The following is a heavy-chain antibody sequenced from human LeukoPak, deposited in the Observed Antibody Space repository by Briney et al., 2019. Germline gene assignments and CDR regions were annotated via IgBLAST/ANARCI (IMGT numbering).Heavy chain of an antibody. V-gene: IGHV3-9*01. CDR2: ISWNSGSI. J-gene: IGHJ6*02. D-gene: IGHD1-14*01. Sequence: GGSLRLSCAASGFTFDDYAMHWVRQAPGKGLEWVSGISWNSGSIGYADSVKGRFTISRDNAKNSLYLQMNSLRAEDTALYYCAKDIGDFRNPLHSYYYYGMDVWGQGTTVTVSS. CDR1: GFTFDDYA. CDR3: AKDIGDFRNPLHSYYYYGMDV.